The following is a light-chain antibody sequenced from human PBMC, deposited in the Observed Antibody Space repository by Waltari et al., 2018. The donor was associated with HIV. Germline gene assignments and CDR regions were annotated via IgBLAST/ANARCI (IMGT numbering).Light chain of an antibody. CDR3: QQYYNYRWT. CDR1: QSINNW. Sequence: DIQMTQSPSTLSASVGDRVTITCRASQSINNWLAWYQQKPGKAPKVLIYKASSLESGVPSRFSGSGSGTEFTLTISSLQPDDFATYYCQQYYNYRWTFGQGTRAEIK. J-gene: IGKJ1*01. CDR2: KAS. V-gene: IGKV1-5*03.